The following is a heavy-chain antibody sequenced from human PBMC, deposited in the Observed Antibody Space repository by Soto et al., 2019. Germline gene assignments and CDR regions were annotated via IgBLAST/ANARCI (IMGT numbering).Heavy chain of an antibody. CDR3: GKGKELGVVRCGLDA. D-gene: IGHD3-3*01. CDR1: GFSVKRYW. Sequence: GGSLRLSCGASGFSVKRYWMHWVRQAPGKGLVWLSRFGGDENYTDYADSVRGRFTISRDIAKNTIYLQMNSLRAEDTAVYYCGKGKELGVVRCGLDAWGQGTTVTVSS. CDR2: FGGDENYT. J-gene: IGHJ6*02. V-gene: IGHV3-74*01.